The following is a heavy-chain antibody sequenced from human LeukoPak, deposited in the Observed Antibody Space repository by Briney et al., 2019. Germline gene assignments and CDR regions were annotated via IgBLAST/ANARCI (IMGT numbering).Heavy chain of an antibody. CDR3: ARVSSIAAAIDY. D-gene: IGHD6-13*01. CDR1: GGSISSYY. J-gene: IGHJ4*02. Sequence: SETLSLTCTVSGGSISSYYWSWIRQPAGKGLEWIGRIYTSGSTNYNPSLKSRVTISVDTSKNQFSLKLSSVSAADTAVYYCARVSSIAAAIDYWGQGTLVTVSS. V-gene: IGHV4-4*07. CDR2: IYTSGST.